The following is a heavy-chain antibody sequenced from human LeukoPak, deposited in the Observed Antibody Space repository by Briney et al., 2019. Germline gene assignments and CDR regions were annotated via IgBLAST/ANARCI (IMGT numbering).Heavy chain of an antibody. CDR2: IYYSGST. V-gene: IGHV4-39*01. J-gene: IGHJ5*02. CDR1: GGSISSSSYY. D-gene: IGHD3-10*01. Sequence: SETLSLTCTVSGGSISSSSYYWGWLRQPPGKGLEWIGSIYYSGSTYYNPSVKGRVTISVDTSKNQFSLKLSFVTAADTAVYYCARVHGLWFGSGRPQGWFDPWGQGTLVTVSS. CDR3: ARVHGLWFGSGRPQGWFDP.